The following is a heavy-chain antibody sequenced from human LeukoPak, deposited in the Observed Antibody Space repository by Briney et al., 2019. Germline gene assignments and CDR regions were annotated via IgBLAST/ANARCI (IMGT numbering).Heavy chain of an antibody. V-gene: IGHV4-30-2*01. J-gene: IGHJ4*02. Sequence: SQTLSLTCTVSGGSISSGGYYWSWIRQPPGKGLEWIGYIYHSGSTYYNPSLKSRVTISVDRSKNQFSLKLSSVTAADTAVYYCARVIVTVAGPYYFDYWGQGTLVTVSS. CDR1: GGSISSGGYY. CDR3: ARVIVTVAGPYYFDY. D-gene: IGHD4-23*01. CDR2: IYHSGST.